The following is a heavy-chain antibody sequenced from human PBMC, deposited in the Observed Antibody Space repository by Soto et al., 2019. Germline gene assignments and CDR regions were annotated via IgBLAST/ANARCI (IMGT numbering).Heavy chain of an antibody. J-gene: IGHJ6*02. CDR2: INPSGST. CDR1: GGSFSGHY. V-gene: IGHV4-34*01. Sequence: SETLSLTCAVDGGSFSGHYWSWIRQPPGKGLEWIGEINPSGSTKYNPSLKSRVTISADTSRNQFSLKLSSVTAADTAVFYCARGGITIYAYALDVWGQGTTLTV. CDR3: ARGGITIYAYALDV. D-gene: IGHD3-3*01.